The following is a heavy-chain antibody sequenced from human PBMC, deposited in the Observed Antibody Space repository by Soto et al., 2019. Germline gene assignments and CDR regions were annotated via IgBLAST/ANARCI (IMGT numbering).Heavy chain of an antibody. CDR3: AGGLNGYLHYFDY. CDR2: INAGNGNT. CDR1: GYTFTSYA. Sequence: QVQLVQSGAEVKKPGASVKVSCKASGYTFTSYAMHWVRQAPGQRREWMGWINAGNGNTKYSQKFQGRVTMTRDTSASTAYMELSSLRSEDTAVYYCAGGLNGYLHYFDYWGQGTLVTVSS. D-gene: IGHD5-18*01. V-gene: IGHV1-3*01. J-gene: IGHJ4*02.